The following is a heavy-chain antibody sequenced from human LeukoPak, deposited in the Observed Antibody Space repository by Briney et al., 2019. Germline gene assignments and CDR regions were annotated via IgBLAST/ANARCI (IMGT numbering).Heavy chain of an antibody. CDR2: INPNSGGT. J-gene: IGHJ4*02. V-gene: IGHV1-2*02. Sequence: ASAKVSCKASGYTFTDYYIHWVRQAPGQGLEWMGWINPNSGGTNYAQKFQDRVTMTRDTSISTDYVELSRLRSADTAVYYCARSPHILTGENFDYWGQGTLVTVSS. CDR1: GYTFTDYY. D-gene: IGHD3-9*01. CDR3: ARSPHILTGENFDY.